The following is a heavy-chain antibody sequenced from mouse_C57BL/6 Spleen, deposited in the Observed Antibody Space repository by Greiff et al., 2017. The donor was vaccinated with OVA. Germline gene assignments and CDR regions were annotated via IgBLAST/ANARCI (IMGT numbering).Heavy chain of an antibody. V-gene: IGHV1-64*01. CDR1: GYTFTSYW. D-gene: IGHD2-2*01. CDR2: IHPNSGST. J-gene: IGHJ4*01. CDR3: VRSGYGYDDAMYD. Sequence: QVQLQQPGAELVKPGASVKLSCKASGYTFTSYWLHWVKQRPGQGLEWIGMIHPNSGSTNYNEKFKSTATLTVDKSSSTAYMQLISLTSEDSAVYYGVRSGYGYDDAMYDWGQGTSVTVSS.